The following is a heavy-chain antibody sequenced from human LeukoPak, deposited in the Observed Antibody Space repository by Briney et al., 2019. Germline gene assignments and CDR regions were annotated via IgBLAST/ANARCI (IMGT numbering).Heavy chain of an antibody. CDR2: INSDGTTT. CDR3: AGDRVPYCSGGRCSVDV. J-gene: IGHJ6*02. Sequence: GESLKISCAASGFTFTSFWMQWVRQAPGKGLVWVSRINSDGTTTNYADSVKGRFTISRDNAKNTVYLQMNSLRVEDTAVYYCAGDRVPYCSGGRCSVDVWGQGTTVAVSS. V-gene: IGHV3-74*01. D-gene: IGHD2-15*01. CDR1: GFTFTSFW.